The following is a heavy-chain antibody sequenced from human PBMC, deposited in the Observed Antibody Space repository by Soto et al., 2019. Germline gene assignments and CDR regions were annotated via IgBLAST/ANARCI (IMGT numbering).Heavy chain of an antibody. V-gene: IGHV3-11*01. CDR3: ARAMVVADTNYYYGMDV. CDR1: GFTFSDYY. J-gene: IGHJ6*02. D-gene: IGHD2-15*01. CDR2: ISSSGSTI. Sequence: GGSLRLSCAASGFTFSDYYMSWIRQAPGKGLEWVSYISSSGSTIYYADSVKGRFTISRDNAKNSLYLQMNSLRAEDTAVYYCARAMVVADTNYYYGMDVWGQGTTVTVSS.